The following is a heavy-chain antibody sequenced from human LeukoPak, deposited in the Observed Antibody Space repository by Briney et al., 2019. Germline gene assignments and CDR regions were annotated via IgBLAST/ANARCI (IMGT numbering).Heavy chain of an antibody. Sequence: SVKVSCKASGGTFSSYAISCVRQAPGQGHEWMLRIIPLLGIANYAQKFQGRVTITADKSTSTAYMELSSLRSEDTAVYYCARGAPVGVVVVVAANNWFDPWGQGTLVTVAS. D-gene: IGHD2-15*01. J-gene: IGHJ5*02. CDR2: IIPLLGIA. V-gene: IGHV1-69*04. CDR1: GGTFSSYA. CDR3: ARGAPVGVVVVVAANNWFDP.